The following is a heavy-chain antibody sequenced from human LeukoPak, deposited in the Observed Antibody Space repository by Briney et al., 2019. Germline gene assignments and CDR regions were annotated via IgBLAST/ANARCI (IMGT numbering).Heavy chain of an antibody. CDR3: AKVRGDLTHYYYGMDV. Sequence: SVKVSCKASGGTFSSYAISWVRQAPGQGLGWMGGIIPIFGTANYAQKFQGRVTITADESTSTAYMELSSLRSEDTAVYYCAKVRGDLTHYYYGMDVWGQGTTVTVSS. V-gene: IGHV1-69*01. CDR2: IIPIFGTA. D-gene: IGHD3-10*01. J-gene: IGHJ6*02. CDR1: GGTFSSYA.